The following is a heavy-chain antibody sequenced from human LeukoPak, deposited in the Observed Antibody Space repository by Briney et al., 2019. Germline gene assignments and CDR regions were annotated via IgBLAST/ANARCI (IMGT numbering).Heavy chain of an antibody. CDR1: GFTFSSYA. D-gene: IGHD3-10*01. CDR2: ISGSGGST. CDR3: AKASPGMVRGVITTFDY. J-gene: IGHJ4*02. V-gene: IGHV3-23*01. Sequence: GGSLRLSCAASGFTFSSYAMSWVRQAPGKGLEWVSAISGSGGSTYYADSVKGRFTISRDNSKNTLCLQMNSLRAEDTAVYYCAKASPGMVRGVITTFDYWGQGTLVTVSS.